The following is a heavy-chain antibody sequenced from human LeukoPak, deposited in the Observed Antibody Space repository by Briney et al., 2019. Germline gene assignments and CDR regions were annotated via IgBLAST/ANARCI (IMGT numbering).Heavy chain of an antibody. CDR1: GGTFSSYA. V-gene: IGHV1-69*05. CDR2: IIPIFGTA. D-gene: IGHD3-9*01. Sequence: GASVKVSCKASGGTFSSYAISWVRQAPGQGLEWMGGIIPIFGTANYAQKFQGRVTMTRDTSTSTVYMELSSLRSEDTAVYYCARESPNYDILTGYYMSPFDYWGQGTLVTVSS. J-gene: IGHJ4*02. CDR3: ARESPNYDILTGYYMSPFDY.